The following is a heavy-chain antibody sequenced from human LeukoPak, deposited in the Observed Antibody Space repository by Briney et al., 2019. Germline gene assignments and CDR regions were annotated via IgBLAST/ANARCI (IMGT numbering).Heavy chain of an antibody. D-gene: IGHD3-10*02. Sequence: SETLSLTCTGSGYSISSGYYWGWVRPPPGKGLEGIGSIYYSGSTYYNPSLKSRVTISVDASKNQFSLNLRSVTAAETAVYYCARGRGYYARQPMDVWGKGTTVTVSS. J-gene: IGHJ6*03. CDR1: GYSISSGYY. CDR3: ARGRGYYARQPMDV. CDR2: IYYSGST. V-gene: IGHV4-38-2*02.